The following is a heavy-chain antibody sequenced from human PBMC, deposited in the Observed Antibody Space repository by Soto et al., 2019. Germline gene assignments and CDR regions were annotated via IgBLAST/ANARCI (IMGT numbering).Heavy chain of an antibody. J-gene: IGHJ5*02. V-gene: IGHV3-53*01. D-gene: IGHD3-10*01. CDR1: GFTVSSNY. CDR2: IYSGGST. Sequence: GGSLRLSCAASGFTVSSNYMSWVRQAPGKGLEWVSVIYSGGSTYYADSVKGRFTISRDNSKNTLYLQMNSLRAEDTAVYYCARVLLWFGEPNWFDPWGQGILVTVSS. CDR3: ARVLLWFGEPNWFDP.